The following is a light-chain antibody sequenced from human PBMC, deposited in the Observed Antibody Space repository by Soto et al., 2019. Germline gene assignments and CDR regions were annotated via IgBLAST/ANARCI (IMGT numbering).Light chain of an antibody. J-gene: IGKJ4*01. Sequence: EIVLTQSPGTLSLSPGERASLSCRASQSVNSKYLAWYQQKPGQAPRLVIYGASNRATGLPDRFSGSGSVTDFTLTMSRLESEDCAFYYCLHYGSSFGGETRVEFK. CDR2: GAS. CDR1: QSVNSKY. V-gene: IGKV3-20*01. CDR3: LHYGSS.